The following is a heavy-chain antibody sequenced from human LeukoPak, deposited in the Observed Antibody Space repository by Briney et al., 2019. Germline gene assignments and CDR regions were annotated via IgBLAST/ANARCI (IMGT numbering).Heavy chain of an antibody. CDR2: IIPIFCTA. V-gene: IGHV1-69*13. Sequence: SVKVSCKASGGTFSSYAISWVRQAPGQGLEWMGGIIPIFCTANYAQKFQGRVTITADESTSTAYMELSSLRSEDTAVYYCARDSPKQQLGYFQHWGQGTLVTVSS. CDR3: ARDSPKQQLGYFQH. J-gene: IGHJ1*01. D-gene: IGHD6-13*01. CDR1: GGTFSSYA.